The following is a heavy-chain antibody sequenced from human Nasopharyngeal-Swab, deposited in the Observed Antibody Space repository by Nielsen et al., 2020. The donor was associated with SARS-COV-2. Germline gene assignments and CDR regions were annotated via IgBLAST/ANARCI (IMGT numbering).Heavy chain of an antibody. D-gene: IGHD6-13*01. V-gene: IGHV4-34*01. CDR1: GGSFSGYY. CDR3: ARGEGIAAAEATYNWFDP. CDR2: INHSGST. J-gene: IGHJ5*02. Sequence: SETLSLTCAVYGGSFSGYYWSRIRQPPGKGLEWIGEINHSGSTNYNPSLKSRVTISVDTSKNQFSLKLSSVTAADTAVYYCARGEGIAAAEATYNWFDPWGQGTLVTVSS.